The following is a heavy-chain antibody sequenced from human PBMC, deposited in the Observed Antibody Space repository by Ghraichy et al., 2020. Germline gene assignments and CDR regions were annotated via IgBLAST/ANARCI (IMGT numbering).Heavy chain of an antibody. D-gene: IGHD3-3*01. CDR3: AREFLGDYYGMDV. J-gene: IGHJ6*02. CDR1: GFTFSSYW. V-gene: IGHV3-7*01. CDR2: IKQDGSEK. Sequence: GESLNISCAASGFTFSSYWMSWVRQAPGKGLEWVANIKQDGSEKYYVDSVKGRFTISRDNAKNSLYLQMNSLRAEDTAVYYCAREFLGDYYGMDVWGQGTTVTVSS.